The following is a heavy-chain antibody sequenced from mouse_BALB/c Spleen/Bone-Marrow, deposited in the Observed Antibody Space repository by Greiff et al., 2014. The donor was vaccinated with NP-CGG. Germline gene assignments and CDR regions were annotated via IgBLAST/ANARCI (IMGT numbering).Heavy chain of an antibody. Sequence: QVHVKQSGAELMKPGASVKISCKATGYTFSSYWIEWVKQRPGHGLEWIGEILPGSGSANYNEKFKGKATFTADTSSNTAYMQLSSLTSEDSAVYYCAREDGLWYFDVWGAGTTVTVSS. D-gene: IGHD1-1*01. CDR3: AREDGLWYFDV. CDR1: GYTFSSYW. CDR2: ILPGSGSA. J-gene: IGHJ1*01. V-gene: IGHV1-9*01.